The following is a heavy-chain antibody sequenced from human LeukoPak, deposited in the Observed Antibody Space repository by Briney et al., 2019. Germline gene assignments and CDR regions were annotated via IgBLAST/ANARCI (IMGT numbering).Heavy chain of an antibody. CDR2: ISDVGTTQ. CDR1: GFTFRSNE. D-gene: IGHD2-21*02. J-gene: IGHJ3*02. CDR3: ARDRSKVTAYDDALDI. V-gene: IGHV3-48*03. Sequence: GGSLRLSCAASGFTFRSNELNWVRQAPGRGLEWVSYISDVGTTQHYADSVKGRFIISRDNAKNSLYLQMNSLTTEDTAVYYCARDRSKVTAYDDALDIWGQGTMVIVSS.